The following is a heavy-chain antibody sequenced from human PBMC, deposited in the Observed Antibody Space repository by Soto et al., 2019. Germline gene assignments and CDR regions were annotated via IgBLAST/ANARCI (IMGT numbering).Heavy chain of an antibody. V-gene: IGHV1-69*13. CDR3: ARGEKLGYRSSTSCYAATDY. J-gene: IGHJ4*01. D-gene: IGHD2-2*01. CDR1: GGTFSSYA. CDR2: IIPIFGTA. Sequence: GASVKVSCKASGGTFSSYAISWVRQAPGQGLEWMGGIIPIFGTANYAQKFQGRVTITADESTSTAYMELSSLRSEDTAVYYCARGEKLGYRSSTSCYAATDYWGHGTLVTVSS.